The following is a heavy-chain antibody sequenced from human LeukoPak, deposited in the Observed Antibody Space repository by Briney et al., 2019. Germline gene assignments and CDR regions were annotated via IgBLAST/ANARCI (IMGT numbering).Heavy chain of an antibody. D-gene: IGHD2-15*01. V-gene: IGHV3-23*01. CDR2: ISDSGRST. J-gene: IGHJ4*02. CDR1: GFTFGSYA. Sequence: PGGSLRLSCVASGFTFGSYAMSWVRQAPGKGLEWVSGISDSGRSTYDADSVKGRFTISRDNSKNTLYLQMNSLRAADTAVYYCTKLSGGKMFDYWGQGTLVTVSS. CDR3: TKLSGGKMFDY.